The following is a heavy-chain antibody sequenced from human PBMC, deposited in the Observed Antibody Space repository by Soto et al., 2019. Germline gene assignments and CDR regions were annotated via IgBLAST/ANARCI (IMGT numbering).Heavy chain of an antibody. V-gene: IGHV4-34*01. J-gene: IGHJ6*03. D-gene: IGHD2-2*01. CDR1: GGSFSGYY. Sequence: SETLSLTCAVYGGSFSGYYWSWIRQPPGKGLEWIGEINHSGSTNYNPSLKSRVTISVDTSKNQLSLKLSSVTAADTAVYYCARRELSSTSQHHYYYYMDVWGKGTTVTVSS. CDR3: ARRELSSTSQHHYYYYMDV. CDR2: INHSGST.